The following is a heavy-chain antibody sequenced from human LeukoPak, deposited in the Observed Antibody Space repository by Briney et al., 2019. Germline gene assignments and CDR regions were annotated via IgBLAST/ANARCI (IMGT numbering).Heavy chain of an antibody. D-gene: IGHD3-16*02. V-gene: IGHV1-18*01. CDR3: ARVKRDYVWGSYPEDY. CDR1: GYTFTSYD. Sequence: ASVKVSCKASGYTFTSYDISWVRQAPGQGLEWMGWISAYNGNTNYAQKLQGRVTMTTDTSTSTAYMELRSLRSDDTAVYYCARVKRDYVWGSYPEDYWGQGTLVTVSS. J-gene: IGHJ4*02. CDR2: ISAYNGNT.